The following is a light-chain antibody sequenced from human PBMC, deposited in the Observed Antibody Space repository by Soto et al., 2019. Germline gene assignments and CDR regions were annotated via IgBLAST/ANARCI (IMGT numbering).Light chain of an antibody. J-gene: IGLJ1*01. Sequence: QSVLTQPRSVSGSPGQSVTISCTGTSSDVGGYNYVSWYQQHPGKVPKVMIYDVSKRPSGVPDRFSGSKSGNTASLTIFGLQAEDEADYYCCSHAGNNPYVFGTGTQLTVL. CDR2: DVS. CDR1: SSDVGGYNY. CDR3: CSHAGNNPYV. V-gene: IGLV2-11*01.